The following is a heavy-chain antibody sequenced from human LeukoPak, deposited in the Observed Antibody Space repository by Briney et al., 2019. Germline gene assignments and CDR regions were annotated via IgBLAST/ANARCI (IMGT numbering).Heavy chain of an antibody. Sequence: GGSLRLSCAASGFTFSNFAMSWVRQASGKGLESVSLISRAGGSTYYADSVKGRFTISRDNSKTTLFLQMNSLRAEDTAVYYCAKAHADYGTGFDLWGQGTLVTVSS. CDR3: AKAHADYGTGFDL. CDR1: GFTFSNFA. D-gene: IGHD4-17*01. CDR2: ISRAGGST. J-gene: IGHJ4*02. V-gene: IGHV3-23*01.